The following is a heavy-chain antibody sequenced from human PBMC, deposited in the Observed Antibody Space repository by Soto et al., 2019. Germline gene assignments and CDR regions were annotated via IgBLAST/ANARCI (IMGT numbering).Heavy chain of an antibody. CDR3: VSTPYYDFRSGYSLGPCFDP. V-gene: IGHV4-31*03. Sequence: PSETLSLTCTVSGGSISSGGYYWSWIRQHPGKGLEWIGYIYYSGSTYYNPSLKSRVTISVDTSKNQSSLKLSSVTAADTAVYYSVSTPYYDFRSGYSLGPCFDPWGQGTLVTVSS. CDR1: GGSISSGGYY. CDR2: IYYSGST. D-gene: IGHD3-3*01. J-gene: IGHJ5*02.